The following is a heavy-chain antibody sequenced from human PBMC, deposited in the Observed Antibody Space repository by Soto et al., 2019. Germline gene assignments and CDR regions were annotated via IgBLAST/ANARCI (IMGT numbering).Heavy chain of an antibody. D-gene: IGHD3-3*01. Sequence: EVQLLESGGGLVQPGGSLRLSCAASGFTFSSYAMSWVRQAPGKGLEWVSAISGSGGSTYYAASVKGRFTIPRDNSKNTLYLQMNSLRAEDTAVYYCAKNPSYYFWEGSYFDYWGQGPLVTVSS. CDR2: ISGSGGST. CDR1: GFTFSSYA. V-gene: IGHV3-23*01. CDR3: AKNPSYYFWEGSYFDY. J-gene: IGHJ4*02.